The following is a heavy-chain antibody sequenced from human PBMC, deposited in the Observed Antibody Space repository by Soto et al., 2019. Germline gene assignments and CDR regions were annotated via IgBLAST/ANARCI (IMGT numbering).Heavy chain of an antibody. D-gene: IGHD6-13*01. CDR1: GYSFTSYW. V-gene: IGHV5-10-1*01. Sequence: PGESLKISCKGSGYSFTSYWISWVRQMPGKGLEWMGRIDPSDSYTNYSPSFQGHVTISADKSISTAYLQWSSLKASDTAMYYCARGRQQANYYYYGMDVWRQGTLVTVSS. J-gene: IGHJ6*02. CDR2: IDPSDSYT. CDR3: ARGRQQANYYYYGMDV.